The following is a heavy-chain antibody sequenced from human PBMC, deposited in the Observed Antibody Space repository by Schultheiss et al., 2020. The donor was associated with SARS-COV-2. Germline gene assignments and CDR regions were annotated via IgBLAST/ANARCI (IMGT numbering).Heavy chain of an antibody. Sequence: GGSLRLSCAASGFTFDDYAMHWVRQAPGKGLEWVSSISSSSSYIYYADSVKGRFTISRDNSKNTLYLQMNSLRAEDTAVYYCAKVGAGDYYYYYMDVRGKGTTVTVSS. CDR1: GFTFDDYA. D-gene: IGHD6-19*01. CDR3: AKVGAGDYYYYYMDV. CDR2: ISSSSSYI. J-gene: IGHJ6*03. V-gene: IGHV3-21*04.